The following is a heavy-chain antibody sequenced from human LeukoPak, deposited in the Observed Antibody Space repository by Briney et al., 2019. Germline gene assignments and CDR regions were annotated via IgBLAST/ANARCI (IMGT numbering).Heavy chain of an antibody. D-gene: IGHD4-17*01. CDR3: ATAGTSLRNPYGDHSDY. V-gene: IGHV1-24*01. CDR1: GYTLTELS. J-gene: IGHJ4*02. CDR2: FDPEDGET. Sequence: ASVKVSCKVSGYTLTELSMHWVRQAPGKGPEWMGGFDPEDGETIYAQMFQGRVTMTEDTSTDTAYMELSSLRSEDTAVYYCATAGTSLRNPYGDHSDYWGQGTLVTVSS.